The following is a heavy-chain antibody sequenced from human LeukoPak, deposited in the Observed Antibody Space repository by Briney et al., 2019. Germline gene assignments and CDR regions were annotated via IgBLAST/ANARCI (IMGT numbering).Heavy chain of an antibody. CDR3: AKSLPAARYYFDS. CDR2: INSDGSST. CDR1: GFTLSSYW. Sequence: GGSLRLSCAASGFTLSSYWMHWVRQAPGKGLAWVSRINSDGSSTSYADSVKGRFTISRDNAKNTLYLQMNSLRAEDTAVYYCAKSLPAARYYFDSWGQGTLVTVSS. D-gene: IGHD6-6*01. J-gene: IGHJ4*02. V-gene: IGHV3-74*01.